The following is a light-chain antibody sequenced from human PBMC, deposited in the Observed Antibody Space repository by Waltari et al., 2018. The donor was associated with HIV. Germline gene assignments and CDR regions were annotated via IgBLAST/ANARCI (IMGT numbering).Light chain of an antibody. Sequence: QTVVTQEPSLTVSPGGTVTLTCGSTPGTVTRDHHPYWFQQKPGQAPRTLIYDATDKHSWTPARFSPSFLGGKAALTLTAAQPEDEADYYCLLSYGSVRLFGGGTRLTV. CDR1: PGTVTRDHH. V-gene: IGLV7-46*01. CDR3: LLSYGSVRL. CDR2: DAT. J-gene: IGLJ3*02.